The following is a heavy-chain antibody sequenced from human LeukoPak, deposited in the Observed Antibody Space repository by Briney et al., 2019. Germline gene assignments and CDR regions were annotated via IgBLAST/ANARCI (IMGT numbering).Heavy chain of an antibody. Sequence: VGSLRLSCAASGFTFSSYSMNWVRQAREKGRECVSFIISIISYISYAASVKGPFTISRNNATNSLYLQMNSLRAEDTAVYYCARDVDATTDYWGQGTLVTVSS. CDR1: GFTFSSYS. V-gene: IGHV3-21*01. CDR3: ARDVDATTDY. CDR2: IISIISYI. J-gene: IGHJ4*02. D-gene: IGHD1-14*01.